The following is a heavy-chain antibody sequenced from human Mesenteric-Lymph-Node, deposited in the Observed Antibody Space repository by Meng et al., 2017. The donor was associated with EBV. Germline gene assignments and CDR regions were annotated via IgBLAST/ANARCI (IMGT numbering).Heavy chain of an antibody. CDR3: GGDQGRELINH. Sequence: QVQLQESGPGLVKPSGTLSLTCTVSGDSISSDIWWSWVRQPPGKGLEWIGEVYHRGDTNYNPSLKSRVGISVDKSKNQFYLSLFSVTAADTAVYYCGGDQGRELINHWGQGTLVTVSS. J-gene: IGHJ4*02. CDR1: GDSISSDIW. D-gene: IGHD1-7*01. CDR2: VYHRGDT. V-gene: IGHV4-4*02.